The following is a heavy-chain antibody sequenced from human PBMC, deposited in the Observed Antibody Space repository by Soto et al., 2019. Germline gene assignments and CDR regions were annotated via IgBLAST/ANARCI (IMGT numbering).Heavy chain of an antibody. CDR3: ARVRGRYDSSGYYWI. CDR1: GYTFTSYD. J-gene: IGHJ4*02. Sequence: ASVKVSCNASGYTFTSYDINWVRPATGQGLEWMGWMNPNSGNTGYAQKFQGRVTMTRNTSISTAYMELSSLRSEDTAVYYCARVRGRYDSSGYYWIWGQGTLVTVSS. V-gene: IGHV1-8*01. CDR2: MNPNSGNT. D-gene: IGHD3-22*01.